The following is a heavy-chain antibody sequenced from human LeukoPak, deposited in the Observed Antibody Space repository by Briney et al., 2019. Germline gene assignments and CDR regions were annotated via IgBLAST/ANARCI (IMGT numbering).Heavy chain of an antibody. J-gene: IGHJ4*02. Sequence: GSLRLSCAASGFTFSSYSMNWVRQAPGKGLEWVSSISSSSSYIYYAGSVKGRFTISRDNAKNSLYLQMNSLRAEDTAVYYCVGGGYYYGSGSGGQIDYWGQGTLVTVSS. D-gene: IGHD3-10*01. CDR2: ISSSSSYI. V-gene: IGHV3-21*01. CDR1: GFTFSSYS. CDR3: VGGGYYYGSGSGGQIDY.